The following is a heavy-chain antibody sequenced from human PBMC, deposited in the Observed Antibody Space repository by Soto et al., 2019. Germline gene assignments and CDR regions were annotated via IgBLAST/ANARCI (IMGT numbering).Heavy chain of an antibody. D-gene: IGHD6-19*01. CDR2: IYYSGST. Sequence: SETLSLTCAVSGGSITSSSYYWGWIRQPPGKGLEWIGDIYYSGSTYYNPSLRSRVTISVDTSKNQFSLKLSSVTAADTAVYYCARDPLIETLDWGWFDGMDVWGQGTTVTVYS. J-gene: IGHJ6*02. CDR3: ARDPLIETLDWGWFDGMDV. CDR1: GGSITSSSYY. V-gene: IGHV4-39*07.